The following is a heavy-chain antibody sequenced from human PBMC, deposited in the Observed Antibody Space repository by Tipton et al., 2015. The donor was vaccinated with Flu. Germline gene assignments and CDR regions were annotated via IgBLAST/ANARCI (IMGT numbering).Heavy chain of an antibody. J-gene: IGHJ4*02. CDR3: TRDQRLLGDAEWFGF. CDR2: ISYAGSNK. Sequence: SLRLSCAASGFTFSSYAMHWVRQAPGKGLEWVAVISYAGSNKYYADSVKGRLTISRDTSKNTLYLRMNSLRAEDTAEYYWTRDQRLLGDAEWFGFRGLGSLVPVSP. CDR1: GFTFSSYA. D-gene: IGHD3-16*01. V-gene: IGHV3-30-3*01.